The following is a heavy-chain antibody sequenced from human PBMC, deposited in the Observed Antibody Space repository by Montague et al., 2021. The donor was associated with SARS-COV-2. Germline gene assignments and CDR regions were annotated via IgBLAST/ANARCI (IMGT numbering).Heavy chain of an antibody. D-gene: IGHD3-10*01. Sequence: SETLSLTCTVSGDSARTNYWSWIRQPPGKGLEWIGFVDKSDNTDHMTSLKSRVTISGETSRKQFSLMLKSVTAADTAVYYCAAGEGNYGWRYYFDYWSRGSLVTVSS. CDR1: GDSARTNY. J-gene: IGHJ4*02. CDR2: VDKSDNT. V-gene: IGHV4-59*02. CDR3: AAGEGNYGWRYYFDY.